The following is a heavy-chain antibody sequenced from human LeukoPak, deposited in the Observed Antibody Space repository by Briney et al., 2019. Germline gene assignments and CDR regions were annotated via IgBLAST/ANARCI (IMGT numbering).Heavy chain of an antibody. CDR2: IYTSGST. J-gene: IGHJ4*02. CDR3: ASSHYDSSGFDH. Sequence: SETLSLTCTVSAGSLSSGSYYWSWIRHPAGKGLEWIGRIYTSGSTNYNPSLKSRVTISVDTSKNQFSLKPSSVTAADTAVDYCASSHYDSSGFDHWGQGTLVTVSS. CDR1: AGSLSSGSYY. V-gene: IGHV4-61*02. D-gene: IGHD3-22*01.